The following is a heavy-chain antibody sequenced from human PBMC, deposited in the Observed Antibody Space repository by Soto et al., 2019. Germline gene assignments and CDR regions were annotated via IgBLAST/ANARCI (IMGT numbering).Heavy chain of an antibody. CDR3: ARDLAAVPRAFDY. CDR1: GGSISSYF. J-gene: IGHJ4*02. D-gene: IGHD6-13*01. CDR2: VYYTGTT. V-gene: IGHV4-59*01. Sequence: QVQLQESGPGLLKPSETLSLTCTVSGGSISSYFYIWVRQPPGKGLEWIGSVYYTGTTDYNPSLTSRVTISVDTSKTQCSLNLRSVTAADTAVYYCARDLAAVPRAFDYWGRGTLVTVSS.